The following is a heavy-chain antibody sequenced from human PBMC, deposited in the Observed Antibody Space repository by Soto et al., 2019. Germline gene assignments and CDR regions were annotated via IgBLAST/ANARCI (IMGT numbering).Heavy chain of an antibody. J-gene: IGHJ6*02. V-gene: IGHV2-5*02. D-gene: IGHD3-3*01. Sequence: QITLKESGPTLVKPTQTLTLTCTFSGFSLSTSGVGVGWIRQPPGKALEWLALIYWDDDKRYSPSLKSRLTIINATSKNQLVLTMTNIDPVDTATYYCAHSSRTIFGVVIDYYYYSMDVWGQGTTVTVSS. CDR3: AHSSRTIFGVVIDYYYYSMDV. CDR2: IYWDDDK. CDR1: GFSLSTSGVG.